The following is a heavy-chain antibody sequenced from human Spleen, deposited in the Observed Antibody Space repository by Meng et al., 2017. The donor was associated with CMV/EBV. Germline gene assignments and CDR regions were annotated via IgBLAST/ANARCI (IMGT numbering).Heavy chain of an antibody. J-gene: IGHJ3*02. Sequence: KVSCKGSGYSFTSYWIGWVRQMPGKGLEWMGIIYPGDSDTRYSPSFQGQVTISADKSISTAYLQWSSLKASDTAMYYCARRRGGTTRFRVFDIWGQGTMVTVSS. V-gene: IGHV5-51*01. CDR1: GYSFTSYW. CDR2: IYPGDSDT. CDR3: ARRRGGTTRFRVFDI. D-gene: IGHD1-1*01.